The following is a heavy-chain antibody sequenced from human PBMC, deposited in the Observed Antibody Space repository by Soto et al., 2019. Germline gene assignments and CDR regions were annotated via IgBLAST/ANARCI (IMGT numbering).Heavy chain of an antibody. V-gene: IGHV1-18*01. CDR2: ISAHNGNT. J-gene: IGHJ4*02. CDR1: GYTFTSYG. Sequence: QVHLVQSGAEVKKPGASVKVSCKASGYTFTSYGITWVRQAPGQGLEWMGWISAHNGNTDYAQKLQGRVIVTRDTSTSTAYMEMRSLRSDDTAVYYCARGRYGDYWGQGALVTVSS. D-gene: IGHD1-1*01. CDR3: ARGRYGDY.